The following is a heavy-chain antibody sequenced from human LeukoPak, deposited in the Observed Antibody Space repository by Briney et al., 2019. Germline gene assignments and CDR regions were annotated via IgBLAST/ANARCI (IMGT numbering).Heavy chain of an antibody. D-gene: IGHD6-13*01. CDR2: ISYDGSNK. Sequence: GGSLRLSCAASGFTFSSYAMHWVRQAPGKGLEWVAVISYDGSNKYYADSVKGRSTISRDNSKNTLYLQMNSLRAEDTAVYYCARSGGGIAAAGIWWGQGTLVTVSS. CDR3: ARSGGGIAAAGIW. CDR1: GFTFSSYA. J-gene: IGHJ4*02. V-gene: IGHV3-30-3*01.